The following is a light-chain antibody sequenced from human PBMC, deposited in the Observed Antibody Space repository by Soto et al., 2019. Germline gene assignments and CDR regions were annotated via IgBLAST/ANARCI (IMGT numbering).Light chain of an antibody. CDR2: GAS. V-gene: IGKV3-15*01. CDR1: QSITRN. J-gene: IGKJ1*01. CDR3: QQYDKWPRT. Sequence: EIVMTQSPATLSVSPGERVTLSCRASQSITRNLAWYQHKPGQSPRLLIYGASARATGIPDRFSGGGSGAEYTLTISSLQSEDFAVYYCQQYDKWPRTFGQGTKVEIK.